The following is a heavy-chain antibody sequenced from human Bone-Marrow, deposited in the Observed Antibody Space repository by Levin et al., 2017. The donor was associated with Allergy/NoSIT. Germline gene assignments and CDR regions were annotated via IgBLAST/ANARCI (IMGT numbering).Heavy chain of an antibody. V-gene: IGHV5-51*01. CDR2: IYPGDSDT. J-gene: IGHJ4*02. Sequence: KVSCKGSGYSFGSHWIAWVRQMPGKGLEWMGIIYPGDSDTRYSPSFGGQVTISADKSISTAYLQWNSLKTSDTAMYFCARAKHGGDTAALDYWGQGTLVTVSS. CDR3: ARAKHGGDTAALDY. D-gene: IGHD2-21*01. CDR1: GYSFGSHW.